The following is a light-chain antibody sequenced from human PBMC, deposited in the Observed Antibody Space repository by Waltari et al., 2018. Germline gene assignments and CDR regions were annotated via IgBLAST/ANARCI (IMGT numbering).Light chain of an antibody. J-gene: IGKJ3*01. CDR3: QQYYSYPRT. V-gene: IGKV1-8*01. Sequence: AIRMTPSPSSFSASTGDRVTITCRASQGISSYLAWYQQKPGKVPKLLIYAASTLQSGVPSCFSGSGSWTDFTLTISCLQSEDFATYYCQQYYSYPRTFGPGTKVDIK. CDR2: AAS. CDR1: QGISSY.